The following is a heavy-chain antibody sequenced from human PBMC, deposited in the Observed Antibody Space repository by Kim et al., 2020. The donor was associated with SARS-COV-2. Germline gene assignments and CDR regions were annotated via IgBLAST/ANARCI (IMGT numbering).Heavy chain of an antibody. V-gene: IGHV4-34*01. Sequence: SETLSLTCGVYGGSFSGYSWSWIRQPPGKGLEWIGEINFSGSTTYNPSLKSRVIMSVDTSKNQFSLRLTSVTAAATAVYYCARGHKRSFTIFGVMTTTGWIAPWGEGTLLTVPS. CDR3: ARGHKRSFTIFGVMTTTGWIAP. CDR2: INFSGST. D-gene: IGHD3-3*01. CDR1: GGSFSGYS. J-gene: IGHJ5*02.